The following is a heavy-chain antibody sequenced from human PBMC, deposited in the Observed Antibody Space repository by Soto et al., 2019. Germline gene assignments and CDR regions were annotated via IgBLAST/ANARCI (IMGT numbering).Heavy chain of an antibody. Sequence: GGSLRLSCAASGFTFSSYAMSWVRQAPGKGQEWVSAISGSGGSTYYADSVKGRFTISRDNSKNTLYLQMNSLRAEDTAVYYCAKGLITMVRGVYPNYFDYWGQGTLVTVSS. D-gene: IGHD3-10*01. J-gene: IGHJ4*02. CDR3: AKGLITMVRGVYPNYFDY. V-gene: IGHV3-23*01. CDR1: GFTFSSYA. CDR2: ISGSGGST.